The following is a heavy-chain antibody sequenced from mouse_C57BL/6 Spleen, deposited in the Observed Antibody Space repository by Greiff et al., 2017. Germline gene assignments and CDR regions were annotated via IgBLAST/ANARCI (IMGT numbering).Heavy chain of an antibody. V-gene: IGHV14-4*01. J-gene: IGHJ3*01. Sequence: VQLQQSGAELVRPGASVKLSCTASGFNIKDDYMHWVKQRPEQGLEWIGWIDPENGDTEYASKFQGKATITADTSSNTAYLQLSSLTSEDTAVYYCTTKGYYGSSWFAYGGQGTLVTVSA. D-gene: IGHD1-1*01. CDR2: IDPENGDT. CDR1: GFNIKDDY. CDR3: TTKGYYGSSWFAY.